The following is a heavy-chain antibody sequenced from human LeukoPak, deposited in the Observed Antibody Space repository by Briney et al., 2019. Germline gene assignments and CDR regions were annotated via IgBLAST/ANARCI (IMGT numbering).Heavy chain of an antibody. CDR2: IFPSGST. Sequence: NPSETLSLTCTVSGDSISSYYWSWIRQPAGKGLEWIGRIFPSGSTNYNPSLKSRVTMSVDTSKNRFSLKLSSATAADTAVYYCARGISGNYQEFDHWGQGTLVTVSS. CDR3: ARGISGNYQEFDH. V-gene: IGHV4-4*07. D-gene: IGHD1-26*01. J-gene: IGHJ4*02. CDR1: GDSISSYY.